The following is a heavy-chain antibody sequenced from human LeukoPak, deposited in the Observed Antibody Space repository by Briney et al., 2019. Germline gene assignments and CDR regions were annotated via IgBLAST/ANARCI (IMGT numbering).Heavy chain of an antibody. J-gene: IGHJ6*02. Sequence: GGSLRLSCAASGFTFSSYWMHWVRQAPGKGLVWVSRINSDGSSTSYADSVKGRFTISRDNAKNTLYLQMNSLRAEDTAVYYCARENYYDSSGYYDPFYYYGMDVWGQGTTVTVSS. D-gene: IGHD3-22*01. V-gene: IGHV3-74*01. CDR1: GFTFSSYW. CDR3: ARENYYDSSGYYDPFYYYGMDV. CDR2: INSDGSST.